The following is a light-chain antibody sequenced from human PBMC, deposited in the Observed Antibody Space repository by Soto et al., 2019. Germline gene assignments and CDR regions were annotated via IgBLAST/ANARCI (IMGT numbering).Light chain of an antibody. J-gene: IGLJ2*01. Sequence: QSALTQPASVSGSPGQSITISCTGTNSDLGGYNYVSWYQHHPGKAPKLIIYDVTNRPSGVSNRFSGSKSGNTASLTISGLQAEDEADYYCSSYTTSSVIFGGGAKVTVL. V-gene: IGLV2-14*03. CDR2: DVT. CDR3: SSYTTSSVI. CDR1: NSDLGGYNY.